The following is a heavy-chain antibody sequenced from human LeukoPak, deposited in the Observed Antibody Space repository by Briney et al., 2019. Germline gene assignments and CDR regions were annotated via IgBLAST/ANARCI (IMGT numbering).Heavy chain of an antibody. Sequence: SETLSLTCTVSGGSISSSSYYWGWIRQAPGKGLEWIGSIHYSGSTYYNPSLKSRVTISVDTSKNQFSLKLSSVTAADTAVYYCARPTVGATTGFDYWGREPWSPSPQ. CDR2: IHYSGST. V-gene: IGHV4-39*01. CDR1: GGSISSSSYY. D-gene: IGHD1-26*01. CDR3: ARPTVGATTGFDY. J-gene: IGHJ4*02.